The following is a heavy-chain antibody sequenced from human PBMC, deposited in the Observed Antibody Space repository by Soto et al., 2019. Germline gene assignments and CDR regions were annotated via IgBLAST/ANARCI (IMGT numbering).Heavy chain of an antibody. CDR1: GFTFSSYA. CDR2: ISYDGSNK. V-gene: IGHV3-30-3*01. D-gene: IGHD2-15*01. J-gene: IGHJ5*02. Sequence: QVQLVESGGGVVQPGRSLRLSCAASGFTFSSYAMHWVRQAPGKGLEWVAVISYDGSNKYYVDSVKDRFTISRNNAKNTLNGQMDSMRAEYTAVYECAREWAPCSGGSCSNWFDPWGQGTLVTVSS. CDR3: AREWAPCSGGSCSNWFDP.